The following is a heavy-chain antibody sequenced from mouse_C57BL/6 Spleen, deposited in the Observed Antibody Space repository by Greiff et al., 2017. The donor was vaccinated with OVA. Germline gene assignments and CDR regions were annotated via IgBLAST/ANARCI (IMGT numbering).Heavy chain of an antibody. V-gene: IGHV1-80*01. CDR1: GYAFSSYW. J-gene: IGHJ2*01. CDR2: IYPGDGDT. Sequence: VQLQESGAELVKPGASVKISCKASGYAFSSYWMNWVKQRPGKGLEWIGQIYPGDGDTNYNGKFKGKATLTADKSSSTAYMQLSSLTSEDSAVYFCARRGTTVVGTYYFDYWGQGTTLTVSS. D-gene: IGHD1-1*01. CDR3: ARRGTTVVGTYYFDY.